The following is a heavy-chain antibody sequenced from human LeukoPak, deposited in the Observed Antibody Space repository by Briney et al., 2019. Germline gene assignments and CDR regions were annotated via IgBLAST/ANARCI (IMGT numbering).Heavy chain of an antibody. J-gene: IGHJ3*02. CDR2: IYTSGST. Sequence: SETLSLTCTVSGGSISSGSYYWSWIRQPAGKGLEWIGRIYTSGSTNYNPSLKSRVTISVDTSKNQFSLKLSSVTAADTAVYYCARGAYCSSTSCYKGAFDIWGPGTMVTVSS. D-gene: IGHD2-2*02. V-gene: IGHV4-61*02. CDR1: GGSISSGSYY. CDR3: ARGAYCSSTSCYKGAFDI.